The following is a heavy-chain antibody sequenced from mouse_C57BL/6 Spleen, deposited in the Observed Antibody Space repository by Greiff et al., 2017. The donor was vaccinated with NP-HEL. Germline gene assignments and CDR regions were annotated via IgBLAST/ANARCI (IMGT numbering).Heavy chain of an antibody. CDR1: GYAFSSSW. CDR3: ARGGDY. J-gene: IGHJ2*01. Sequence: VQLQQSGPELVKPGASVKISCKASGYAFSSSWMNWVKQRHGKGLEWIGRIYPGDGDTNYNGKFKGKATLTADKSSRTAYMQLSSLTSEDAAVYFCARGGDYWGQGTTLTVSS. V-gene: IGHV1-82*01. CDR2: IYPGDGDT.